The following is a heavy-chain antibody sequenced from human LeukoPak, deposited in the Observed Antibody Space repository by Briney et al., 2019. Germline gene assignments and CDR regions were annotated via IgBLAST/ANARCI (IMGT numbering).Heavy chain of an antibody. CDR2: INPSGGST. D-gene: IGHD2-2*01. J-gene: IGHJ4*02. V-gene: IGHV1-46*01. CDR3: AREDVVPAATFDY. Sequence: ASVKVSCEASGYTFTSYYMHWVRQAPGQGLEWMGIINPSGGSTSYAQKFQGRVTMTRDMSTSTVYMELSSLRSEDTAVYYCAREDVVPAATFDYWGQGTLVTVSS. CDR1: GYTFTSYY.